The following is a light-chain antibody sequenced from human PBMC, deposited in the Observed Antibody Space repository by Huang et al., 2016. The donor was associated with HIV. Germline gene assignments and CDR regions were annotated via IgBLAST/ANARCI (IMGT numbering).Light chain of an antibody. CDR2: GAS. V-gene: IGKV1-39*01. Sequence: DIQMTQSPSSLSASVGDRVIITCRASHSVTNYLNWYQQMAGKAPKLLIYGASTLQGGVSSRFSGSGSGTEFTLSISSLQPEDAATYYCQQSYRLPRTFGQGTSLEI. CDR3: QQSYRLPRT. CDR1: HSVTNY. J-gene: IGKJ2*02.